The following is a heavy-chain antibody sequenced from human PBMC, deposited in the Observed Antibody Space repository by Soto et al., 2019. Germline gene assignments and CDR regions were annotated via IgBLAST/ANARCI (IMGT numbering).Heavy chain of an antibody. D-gene: IGHD3-10*01. CDR3: ARISQYYGSGPDAFVI. CDR2: IDWDDDK. Sequence: SGPTLVNPTQTLTLTCTFSGFSLSTSGMCVSWIRQPPGKALEWLARIDWDDDKYYSTSLKTRLTISKDTSKNQVVLTMTNMDHVDTSTYYCARISQYYGSGPDAFVIWGQGTKVT. J-gene: IGHJ3*02. V-gene: IGHV2-70*11. CDR1: GFSLSTSGMC.